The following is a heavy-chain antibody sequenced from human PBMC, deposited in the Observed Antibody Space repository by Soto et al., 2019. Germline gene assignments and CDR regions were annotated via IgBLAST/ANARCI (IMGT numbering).Heavy chain of an antibody. CDR3: ARHADRGSYSRAFDI. V-gene: IGHV4-39*01. CDR1: GGSISIGTYY. Sequence: SINLSLTCTISGGSISIGTYYRGSIRQPPARGLERIGSIFYDGRTYYNPSLKSRVTTSVDASKNQFFVKLSSVTATDTAVYYCARHADRGSYSRAFDIWGQGTMVT. CDR2: IFYDGRT. J-gene: IGHJ3*02. D-gene: IGHD1-26*01.